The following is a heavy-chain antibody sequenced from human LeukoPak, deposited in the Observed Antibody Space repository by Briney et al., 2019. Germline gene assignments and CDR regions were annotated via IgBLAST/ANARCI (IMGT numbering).Heavy chain of an antibody. Sequence: ASVKVSCKASGYTFTNFAISWVRQAPGQGLEWMGWINPYNGNTKYALKVQGRVTMTTDTSTSTAYMDLRSLSPDDTAVFYCARGRIPARLRELGVVTDRHYYMDVWGKGTTVTVSS. V-gene: IGHV1-18*01. CDR1: GYTFTNFA. D-gene: IGHD3-3*01. CDR3: ARGRIPARLRELGVVTDRHYYMDV. J-gene: IGHJ6*03. CDR2: INPYNGNT.